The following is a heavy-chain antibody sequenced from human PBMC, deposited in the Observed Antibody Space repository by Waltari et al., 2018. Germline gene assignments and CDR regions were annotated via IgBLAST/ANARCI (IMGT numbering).Heavy chain of an antibody. CDR1: GGSFSGYY. CDR2: INHSGST. Sequence: QVQLQQWGAGLLKPSETLSLTCAVYGGSFSGYYWRWIRQPPGKGLEWIGEINHSGSTNYNPSLKSRVTISVDTSKNQFSLKLSSVTAADTAVYYCARHRTASSITMIVVAPYYFDYWGQGTLVTVSS. J-gene: IGHJ4*02. CDR3: ARHRTASSITMIVVAPYYFDY. V-gene: IGHV4-34*01. D-gene: IGHD3-22*01.